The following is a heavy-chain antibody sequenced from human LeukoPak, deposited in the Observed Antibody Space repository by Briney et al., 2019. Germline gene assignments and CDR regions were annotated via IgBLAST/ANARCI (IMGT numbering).Heavy chain of an antibody. Sequence: GASVKVSCKASGYTFTGYYMHWVRQAPGQGLEWMGWINPNSGGTNYAQKFQGRVTMTRDTSISTAYMELSRLRSDDTAVYYCARDSDYDSSGYYLPHFDYWGQGTLVTVSS. J-gene: IGHJ4*02. V-gene: IGHV1-2*02. CDR3: ARDSDYDSSGYYLPHFDY. D-gene: IGHD3-22*01. CDR2: INPNSGGT. CDR1: GYTFTGYY.